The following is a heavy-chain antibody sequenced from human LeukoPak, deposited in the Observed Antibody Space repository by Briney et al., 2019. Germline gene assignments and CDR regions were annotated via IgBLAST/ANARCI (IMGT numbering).Heavy chain of an antibody. D-gene: IGHD5-12*01. CDR1: GFTFSSYS. CDR3: ARDRYSGYRNALDY. J-gene: IGHJ4*02. V-gene: IGHV3-21*01. Sequence: GGSLRLSCAASGFTFSSYSMNWVRQAPGKGLEWVSSISSSSSYIYYADSVKGRFTISRDNAKNSLYLQMNSLRAEDTAVYYCARDRYSGYRNALDYWGQGTLVTVSS. CDR2: ISSSSSYI.